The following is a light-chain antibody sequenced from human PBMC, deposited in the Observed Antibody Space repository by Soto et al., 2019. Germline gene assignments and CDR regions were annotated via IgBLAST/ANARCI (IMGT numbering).Light chain of an antibody. CDR1: SSDVGGYNY. Sequence: QSALTQPRSVSGSPGQSVTISCTGTSSDVGGYNYVSWYQHHPGKAPKLMIYDVSKRPSGVPDRFSGSKSGNTASLTISGLQDEDEADYYCCSDAGSYVFGTGTKVTVL. CDR3: CSDAGSYV. V-gene: IGLV2-11*01. CDR2: DVS. J-gene: IGLJ1*01.